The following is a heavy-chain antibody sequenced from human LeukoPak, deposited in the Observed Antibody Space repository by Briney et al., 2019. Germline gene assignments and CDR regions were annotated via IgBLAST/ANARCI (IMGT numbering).Heavy chain of an antibody. CDR3: ARPDYGGNSDAFDI. D-gene: IGHD4-23*01. CDR2: IYYSGST. CDR1: GGSISSYY. Sequence: SETLSLTCTVSGGSISSYYWNWIRQPPGKGLERIGYIYYSGSTNSNPSLMSRVTISVDTSKNQFSLKLSSVTAADTAVYYCARPDYGGNSDAFDIWGQGTMVTVSS. J-gene: IGHJ3*02. V-gene: IGHV4-59*08.